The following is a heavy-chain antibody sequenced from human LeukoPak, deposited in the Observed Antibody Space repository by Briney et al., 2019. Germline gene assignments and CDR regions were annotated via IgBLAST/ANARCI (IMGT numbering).Heavy chain of an antibody. CDR3: ARDSKYTGYDWRVSYYYGMDV. V-gene: IGHV1-2*02. J-gene: IGHJ6*02. CDR1: GYTFTDNY. D-gene: IGHD5-12*01. CDR2: INANSGGT. Sequence: GASVKVSCKASGYTFTDNYIHWVRQAPGQGPEWMGWINANSGGTDYAQKFLGRVTVTRDTSISTTYMELTSLRSGDTAVYYCARDSKYTGYDWRVSYYYGMDVWGQGTAVTVAS.